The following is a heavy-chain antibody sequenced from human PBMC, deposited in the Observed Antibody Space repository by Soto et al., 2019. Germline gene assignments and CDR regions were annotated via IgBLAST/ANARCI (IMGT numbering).Heavy chain of an antibody. J-gene: IGHJ4*02. CDR1: GGSISSYY. CDR3: ARHAGYCSSTSCYGLSLDY. D-gene: IGHD2-2*01. V-gene: IGHV4-59*08. Sequence: SETLSLTCTVSGGSISSYYWSWIRQPPGKGLEWIGYIYYSGSTNYNPSLKSRVTISVDTSKNQFSLKLSSVTAADTAVYYCARHAGYCSSTSCYGLSLDYWGQGTLVTVS. CDR2: IYYSGST.